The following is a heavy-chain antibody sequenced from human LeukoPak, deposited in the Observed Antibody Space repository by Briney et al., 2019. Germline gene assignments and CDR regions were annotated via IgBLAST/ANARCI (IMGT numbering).Heavy chain of an antibody. D-gene: IGHD2-2*02. CDR2: ISYDGSNK. CDR3: ALGFCGSASCYTGY. V-gene: IGHV3-30-3*01. CDR1: GFTFRSYA. J-gene: IGHJ4*02. Sequence: GGSLRLSCAASGFTFRSYAMHWVRQAPGKGLEWVAVISYDGSNKYYADSVKGRFTISRDNSKNTLYLQMNSLRVEDTAVYYCALGFCGSASCYTGYWGQGTLVTVSS.